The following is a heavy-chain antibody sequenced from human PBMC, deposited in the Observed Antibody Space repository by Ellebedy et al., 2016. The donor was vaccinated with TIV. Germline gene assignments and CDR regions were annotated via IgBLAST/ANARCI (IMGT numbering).Heavy chain of an antibody. V-gene: IGHV3-43*01. D-gene: IGHD3-10*01. CDR1: GFSFDAYT. J-gene: IGHJ4*02. CDR3: AKESGFGSEGLDS. Sequence: GGSLSLSXTASGFSFDAYTLHWVRHVPGKGLEWVSLITWDGSDTFYADSVRGRFTISRDNIKNSLYLQMDSLKTEDAALYYCAKESGFGSEGLDSWGRGSLVTVSS. CDR2: ITWDGSDT.